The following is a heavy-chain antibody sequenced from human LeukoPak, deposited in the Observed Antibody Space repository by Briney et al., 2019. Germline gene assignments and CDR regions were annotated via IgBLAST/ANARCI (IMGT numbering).Heavy chain of an antibody. Sequence: PSETLSLTCTVSGGSISSGGYYWSWIRQHPGKGLEWIGYIYYSGSTYYNPSLKSRVTISVDTSKNQFSLKLSSVTAADTAVYYCASNGEMATTFYHYYGMDVWGQGTTVTVSS. D-gene: IGHD5-24*01. J-gene: IGHJ6*02. CDR1: GGSISSGGYY. CDR2: IYYSGST. V-gene: IGHV4-31*03. CDR3: ASNGEMATTFYHYYGMDV.